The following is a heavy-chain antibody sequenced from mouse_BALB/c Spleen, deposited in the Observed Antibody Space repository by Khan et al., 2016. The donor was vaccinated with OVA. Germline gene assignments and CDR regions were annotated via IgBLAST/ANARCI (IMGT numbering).Heavy chain of an antibody. CDR2: ITYSGST. V-gene: IGHV3-2*02. CDR1: GYSITSDYA. D-gene: IGHD1-1*01. CDR3: ARSGTITTVVATDFDY. J-gene: IGHJ2*01. Sequence: EVQLQESGPGLVKPSQSLSLTCTVTGYSITSDYAWNWIRQFPGNKLEWMGYITYSGSTSYNPSLKSRISINRNTSKNQFFLQLRSVTTEDTATYSCARSGTITTVVATDFDYWDQGTPLTVSS.